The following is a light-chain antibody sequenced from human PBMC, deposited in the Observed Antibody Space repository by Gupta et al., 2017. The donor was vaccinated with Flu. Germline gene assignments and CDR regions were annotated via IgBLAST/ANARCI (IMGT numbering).Light chain of an antibody. Sequence: GQTANITCSEEAVPKQCCSWYQQKPGQAPVTLIYNDTERRSGIPERFSGSTSGVVVALTSSGVQAEDEADYYCQSTGTTATSVIFGGGTKLTVL. CDR3: QSTGTTATSVI. V-gene: IGLV3-25*03. CDR1: AVPKQC. J-gene: IGLJ2*01. CDR2: NDT.